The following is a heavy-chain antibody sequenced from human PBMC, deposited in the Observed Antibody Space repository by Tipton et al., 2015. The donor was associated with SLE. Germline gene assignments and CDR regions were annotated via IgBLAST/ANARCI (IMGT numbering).Heavy chain of an antibody. V-gene: IGHV4-59*11. D-gene: IGHD5-24*01. CDR1: VCSISSHY. CDR3: ARMRGGYNAHH. CDR2: ISYSGST. J-gene: IGHJ5*02. Sequence: TLSLTCTVSVCSISSHYWTWIRQPPGKGLEWIGYISYSGSTNCNPSVRSRVSISLDTSKNQFSLKVKSVTTADTAVYYCARMRGGYNAHHWGQGILVTVSS.